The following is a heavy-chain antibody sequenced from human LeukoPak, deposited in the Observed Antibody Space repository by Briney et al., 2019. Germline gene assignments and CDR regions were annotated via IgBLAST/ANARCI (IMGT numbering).Heavy chain of an antibody. CDR3: ARECSGGSCYAGGSNY. Sequence: SETLSLTCTVAGGSISSYYWSWIRQPPGKGLEWIGYIYYSGSTNYNPSLKSRVTISVDTSKNQFSLKLSSVTAADTAVYYCARECSGGSCYAGGSNYWGQGTLVTVSS. CDR1: GGSISSYY. J-gene: IGHJ4*02. V-gene: IGHV4-59*12. D-gene: IGHD2-15*01. CDR2: IYYSGST.